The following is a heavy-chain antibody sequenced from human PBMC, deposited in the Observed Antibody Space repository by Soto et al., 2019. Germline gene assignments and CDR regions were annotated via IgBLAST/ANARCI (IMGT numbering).Heavy chain of an antibody. V-gene: IGHV1-69*04. CDR1: GGTFSSYT. CDR3: ARDSIAVAGKPFDY. J-gene: IGHJ4*02. CDR2: IIPILGIA. D-gene: IGHD6-19*01. Sequence: GASVKVSCKASGGTFSSYTISWVRQAPGQGLEWMGRIIPILGIANYAQKFQGRVTITADKSTSTAYMELSSLRSEDTAVYYCARDSIAVAGKPFDYWGQGTLVTVSS.